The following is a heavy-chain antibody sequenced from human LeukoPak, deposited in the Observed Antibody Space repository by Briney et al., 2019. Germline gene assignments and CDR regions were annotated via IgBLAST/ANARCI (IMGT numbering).Heavy chain of an antibody. CDR2: IKSDGST. D-gene: IGHD3-22*01. CDR3: ARAPSEIGGYYPEYFRH. Sequence: GGSLRLSCAASGFTFSTYWMHWVRQAPGKGLEWASRIKSDGSTNYADSVKGRFTISRDNAKNTVSLQMNSLRPEDTGVYYCARAPSEIGGYYPEYFRHWGQGTLVTVSS. V-gene: IGHV3-74*01. J-gene: IGHJ1*01. CDR1: GFTFSTYW.